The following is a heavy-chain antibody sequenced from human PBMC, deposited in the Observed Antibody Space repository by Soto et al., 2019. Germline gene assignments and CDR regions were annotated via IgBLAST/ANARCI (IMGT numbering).Heavy chain of an antibody. CDR1: GGSISSDY. D-gene: IGHD1-26*01. CDR2: IYYSGST. V-gene: IGHV4-59*01. Sequence: QVQLQESGPGLVKPSETLSLTCTVSGGSISSDYWCWIRQPPGKGLEWVRDIYYSGSTNYNPTLKCRVTISVDTTKKQFSLKLRSVTAADTVVYYGAIRWGATFAYRGQGNLVTVSS. CDR3: AIRWGATFAY. J-gene: IGHJ4*02.